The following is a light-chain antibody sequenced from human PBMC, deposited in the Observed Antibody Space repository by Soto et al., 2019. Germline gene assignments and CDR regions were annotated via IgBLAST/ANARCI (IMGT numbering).Light chain of an antibody. J-gene: IGKJ1*01. CDR2: SAS. Sequence: DIQMTQSPSSLSASVGDKVTITCRASPGISNYLAWYQQKPGKVPTLLIYSASTLQSGVPSRFSGSGSGTAFTLTISSLQPEDVATYYCQRYDSAPWTYGQGTKVEIK. CDR3: QRYDSAPWT. V-gene: IGKV1-27*01. CDR1: PGISNY.